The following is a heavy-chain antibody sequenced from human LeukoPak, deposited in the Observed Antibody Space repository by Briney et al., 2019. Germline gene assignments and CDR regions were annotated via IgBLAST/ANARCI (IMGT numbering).Heavy chain of an antibody. CDR1: GGSISSGDYY. Sequence: PSETLSLTCTVSGGSISSGDYYWSWIRQPPGKGLEWIGYIYYSGSTNYNPSLKSRVTISVDTSKNQFSLKLSSVTAADTAVYYCARDSGSYPNWFDPWGQGTLVTVSS. CDR2: IYYSGST. D-gene: IGHD1-26*01. CDR3: ARDSGSYPNWFDP. V-gene: IGHV4-61*08. J-gene: IGHJ5*02.